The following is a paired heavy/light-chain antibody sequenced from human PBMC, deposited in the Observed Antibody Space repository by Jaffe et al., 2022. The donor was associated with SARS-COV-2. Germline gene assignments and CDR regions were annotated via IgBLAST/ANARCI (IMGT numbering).Light chain of an antibody. Sequence: EIVLTQSPATLSLSPGERATLSCRASQDVTSYLAWYQQKPGQAPRLLIYNTSKRATGIPARFSGSGSGTDFTLTISSLEPEDFAVYHCQLRINWPPVYTFGQGTKLEI. V-gene: IGKV3-11*01. CDR3: QLRINWPPVYT. J-gene: IGKJ2*01. CDR1: QDVTSY. CDR2: NTS.
Heavy chain of an antibody. CDR3: ARDGGKEAMTY. V-gene: IGHV3-7*03. CDR1: GFTFSTYW. D-gene: IGHD5-18*01. J-gene: IGHJ4*02. CDR2: IKEDGSEK. Sequence: EVQLVESGGGLVQPGGSLRLSCAVSGFTFSTYWMTWVRQAPGKGLEWVASIKEDGSEKYYVDSVKGRFTISRENAKNSLYLLMNSPRAEDTAVYYCARDGGKEAMTYWGQGTRVTVSS.